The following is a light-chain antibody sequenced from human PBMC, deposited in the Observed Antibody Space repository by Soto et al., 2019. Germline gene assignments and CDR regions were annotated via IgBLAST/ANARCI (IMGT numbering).Light chain of an antibody. V-gene: IGKV3-15*01. CDR3: QQYNNWPIT. Sequence: EVVVTQSPATFSVSPGERATLSCRASQSVSSNLAWYQQKPGQAPRLLIYAASTRATGVPARFSGSGSGTEFTLTISSLQSEDFAVYYCQQYNNWPITFGQGTRLEIK. CDR2: AAS. J-gene: IGKJ5*01. CDR1: QSVSSN.